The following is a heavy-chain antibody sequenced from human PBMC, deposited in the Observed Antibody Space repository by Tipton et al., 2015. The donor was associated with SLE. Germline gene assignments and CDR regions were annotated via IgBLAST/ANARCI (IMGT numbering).Heavy chain of an antibody. CDR1: GGSISSYY. V-gene: IGHV4-4*07. Sequence: LRLSCTVSGGSISSYYWSWIRQPAGKGLEWIGRIYTSGSTNYNPSLKSRVTMSVDTSKNQFSLKLGSVTAADTAVYYCATQDILTGYNFDYWGQGTLVTVSS. J-gene: IGHJ4*02. CDR2: IYTSGST. CDR3: ATQDILTGYNFDY. D-gene: IGHD3-9*01.